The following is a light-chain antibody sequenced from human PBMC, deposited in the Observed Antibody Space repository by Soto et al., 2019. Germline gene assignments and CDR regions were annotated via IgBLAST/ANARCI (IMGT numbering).Light chain of an antibody. J-gene: IGKJ4*01. Sequence: EIVLTQSPATLSLSPGERATLSCRASQSVSSYLAWYQQKPGQAPRLLIYDASNRATGIPARFSGSGSGTDFTLTISSLEPEDFAVYYCQQTYTTPFTFGGGTKVDVK. CDR3: QQTYTTPFT. CDR2: DAS. CDR1: QSVSSY. V-gene: IGKV3-11*01.